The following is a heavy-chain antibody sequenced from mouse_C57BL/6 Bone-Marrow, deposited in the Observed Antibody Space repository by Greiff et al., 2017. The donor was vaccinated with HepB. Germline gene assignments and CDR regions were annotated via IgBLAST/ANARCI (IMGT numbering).Heavy chain of an antibody. CDR1: GYTFTSYG. V-gene: IGHV1-81*01. J-gene: IGHJ2*01. Sequence: QVQLQQSGAELARPGASVMLSCKASGYTFTSYGISWVKQRTGQGLEWIGEIYPRSGNTYYNEKFKGQATLTADKSTSTAYMELRSRTSEDSAVYFCARTRDYYGSSYNYWVQGTTLTVSS. D-gene: IGHD1-1*01. CDR2: IYPRSGNT. CDR3: ARTRDYYGSSYNY.